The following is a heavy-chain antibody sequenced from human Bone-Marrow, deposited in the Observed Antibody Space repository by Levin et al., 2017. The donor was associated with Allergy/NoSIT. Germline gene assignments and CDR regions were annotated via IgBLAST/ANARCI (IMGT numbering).Heavy chain of an antibody. D-gene: IGHD3-3*01. CDR1: GGSISSGVYF. V-gene: IGHV4-31*03. Sequence: SQTLSLTCTVSGGSISSGVYFWSWIRQLPGKGLEWIGYVSHSGITFYNQSLKSRVTISGDTSKSLFSLNLSSVTAADTAVYYCARGITVFGVVLAVNDAFDIWGQGTMVTVSS. J-gene: IGHJ3*02. CDR2: VSHSGIT. CDR3: ARGITVFGVVLAVNDAFDI.